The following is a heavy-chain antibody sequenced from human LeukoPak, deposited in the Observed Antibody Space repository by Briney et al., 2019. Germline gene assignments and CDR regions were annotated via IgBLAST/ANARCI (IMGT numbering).Heavy chain of an antibody. CDR3: ARASRSGYDN. Sequence: GGSLRLSCVASVFTLSTYGMNWVRQAPGRGLEWVSYIRHSSDAIYYVDSVRGRFTISRDNAKNSLYLHMNSLRDEDTAVYCCARASRSGYDNWGQGTLVTVSS. J-gene: IGHJ4*02. D-gene: IGHD3-22*01. CDR1: VFTLSTYG. V-gene: IGHV3-48*02. CDR2: IRHSSDAI.